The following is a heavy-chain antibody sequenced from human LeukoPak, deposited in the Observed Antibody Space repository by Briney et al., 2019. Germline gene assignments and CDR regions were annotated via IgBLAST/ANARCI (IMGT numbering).Heavy chain of an antibody. CDR3: ARHPFSSPFDY. Sequence: SETLSLTCTVSGGSVSSDYWSWIRQPPGKGLEWIGYIYHTGNSDYNPSLKSRATISLDTSKNQFSLKLTSVTAADTAMYFCARHPFSSPFDYWGQGTLVTVSS. J-gene: IGHJ4*02. D-gene: IGHD2/OR15-2a*01. CDR1: GGSVSSDY. CDR2: IYHTGNS. V-gene: IGHV4-59*08.